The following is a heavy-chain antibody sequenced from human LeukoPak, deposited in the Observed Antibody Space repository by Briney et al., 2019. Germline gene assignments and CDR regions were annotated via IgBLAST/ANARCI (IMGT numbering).Heavy chain of an antibody. D-gene: IGHD6-13*01. CDR2: INPKSGGT. CDR1: GYTFSGYD. CDR3: ARGIAAAAPFDY. Sequence: ASVKVSCKASGYTFSGYDMYWVRQAPGQGLEWMGWINPKSGGTKYAQKFQGRVTMTRDTSISTVYMELSSLRSDDTAVYYCARGIAAAAPFDYWGQGTLVTVSS. J-gene: IGHJ4*02. V-gene: IGHV1-2*02.